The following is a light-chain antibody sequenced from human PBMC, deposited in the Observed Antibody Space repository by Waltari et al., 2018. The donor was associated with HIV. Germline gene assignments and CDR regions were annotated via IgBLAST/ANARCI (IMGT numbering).Light chain of an antibody. CDR2: TAS. V-gene: IGKV1-12*01. CDR1: PDFGFW. Sequence: DITMTQSPPSVSASAGDTVTISCRACPDFGFWLAWYQQKPGKAPKLLIHTASTLQSGVPSRFSGSGSGTDFTLTISNLQPEDFATYYCEQDNSVPLTFGGGTKVEI. CDR3: EQDNSVPLT. J-gene: IGKJ4*01.